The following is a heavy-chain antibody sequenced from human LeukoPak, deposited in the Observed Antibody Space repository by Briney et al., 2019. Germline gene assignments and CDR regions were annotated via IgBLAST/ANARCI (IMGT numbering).Heavy chain of an antibody. J-gene: IGHJ4*02. CDR1: GFTFSSYE. Sequence: GGSLRLSCAASGFTFSSYEMNWVRQAPGKGLEWVSYISSTGSIIYYADSVKGRFTFSRDNAKNSLYLQMNSMRVEDTAVYYCARDRPPSRTYPIFDYWGQGILVTVSS. D-gene: IGHD2-2*01. CDR3: ARDRPPSRTYPIFDY. V-gene: IGHV3-48*03. CDR2: ISSTGSII.